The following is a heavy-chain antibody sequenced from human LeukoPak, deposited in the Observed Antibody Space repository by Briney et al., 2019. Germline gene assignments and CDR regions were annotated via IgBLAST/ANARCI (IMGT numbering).Heavy chain of an antibody. D-gene: IGHD3/OR15-3a*01. CDR1: GFTFSSYG. J-gene: IGHJ6*02. Sequence: GGSLRLSCAASGFTFSSYGMHWVRQAPGKGLEWVAVISYDGSNKYYADSVKGRFTISRDNSKNTLYLQMNSLRAEDTAVYYCAKIRRSWTYYYYYGMDVWGQGTTVTVSS. CDR2: ISYDGSNK. V-gene: IGHV3-30*18. CDR3: AKIRRSWTYYYYYGMDV.